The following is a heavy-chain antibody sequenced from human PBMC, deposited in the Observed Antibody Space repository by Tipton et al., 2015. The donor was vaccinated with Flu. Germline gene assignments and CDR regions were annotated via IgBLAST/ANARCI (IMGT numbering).Heavy chain of an antibody. CDR2: IYHNGDI. CDR3: ARAEIGDFGY. Sequence: TLSLTCAVSGYSISRGYYWGWIRQPPGKGLEWIGGIYHNGDIHFNPSLKSRVSISVDTSNNRISLNLTSVTAADTAVYCCARAEIGDFGYWGQGTLVTVSS. V-gene: IGHV4-38-2*01. CDR1: GYSISRGYY. D-gene: IGHD2/OR15-2a*01. J-gene: IGHJ4*02.